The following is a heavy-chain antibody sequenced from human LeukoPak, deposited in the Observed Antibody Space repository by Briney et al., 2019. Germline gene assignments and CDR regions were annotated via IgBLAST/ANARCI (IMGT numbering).Heavy chain of an antibody. J-gene: IGHJ4*02. CDR3: ASEGGPMIRGDLDY. D-gene: IGHD3-10*01. CDR2: ISGGGGTT. Sequence: GGSLRLSCAASGFTFSSYAMGWVRQAPGKGLEWVSTISGGGGTTYYADSMIGRFTISRDNSKNTLYLQMNSLRAEDTALYYCASEGGPMIRGDLDYWGQGTLVTVSS. V-gene: IGHV3-23*01. CDR1: GFTFSSYA.